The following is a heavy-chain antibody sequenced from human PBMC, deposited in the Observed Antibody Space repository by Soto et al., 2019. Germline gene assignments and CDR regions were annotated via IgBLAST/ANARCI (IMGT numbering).Heavy chain of an antibody. CDR2: IYYSGST. V-gene: IGHV4-39*01. J-gene: IGHJ4*02. Sequence: PSEPPSLTCTVSCGSISSSSYYWGWIRQPPGKGLEWIGSIYYSGSTYYNPSLKSRVTISVDTSKNQFSLKLSSVTAADTAVYYCARNRYYYDSSGYYTPWDYWGQGKLVTGS. CDR3: ARNRYYYDSSGYYTPWDY. D-gene: IGHD3-22*01. CDR1: CGSISSSSYY.